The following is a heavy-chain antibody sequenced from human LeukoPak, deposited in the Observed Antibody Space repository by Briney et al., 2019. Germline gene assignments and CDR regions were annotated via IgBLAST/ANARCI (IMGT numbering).Heavy chain of an antibody. CDR1: GYSFTSYW. CDR2: IYPGDSDT. CDR3: ARTVGVGYCSSTSCHPDY. V-gene: IGHV5-51*01. D-gene: IGHD2-2*01. J-gene: IGHJ4*02. Sequence: GESLQISCKGSGYSFTSYWIGWVRQMPGKGLEWMGIIYPGDSDTRYSPSFQGQVTISADKSISTAYLQWSSLKASDTAMYYCARTVGVGYCSSTSCHPDYWGQGTLVTVSS.